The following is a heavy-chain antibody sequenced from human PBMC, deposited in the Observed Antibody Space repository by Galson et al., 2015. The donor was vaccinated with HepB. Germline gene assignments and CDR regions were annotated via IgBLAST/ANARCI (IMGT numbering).Heavy chain of an antibody. CDR3: ARLRNPNRYCSGGSCPKPQNWFDP. D-gene: IGHD2-15*01. Sequence: QSGAEVKKPGESLKIFCKGSGYSFTSYWIGWVRQMPGKGLEWMGIIYPGDSDTRYSPSFQGQVTISADKSISTAYLQWSSLKASDTAMYYCARLRNPNRYCSGGSCPKPQNWFDPWGQGTLVTVSS. J-gene: IGHJ5*02. CDR1: GYSFTSYW. CDR2: IYPGDSDT. V-gene: IGHV5-51*03.